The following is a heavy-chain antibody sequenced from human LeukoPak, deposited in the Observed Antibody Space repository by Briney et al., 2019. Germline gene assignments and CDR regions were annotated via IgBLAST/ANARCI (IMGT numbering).Heavy chain of an antibody. CDR2: IYTSGST. V-gene: IGHV4-4*07. CDR1: GGSISSYY. Sequence: PSETLSLTCTVSGGSISSYYWSWIRQPAGKGLEWIGRIYTSGSTNYNPSLKSRVTISVDKSKNQFSLKLSSVTAADTAVYYCARGFGLYYDSSGYYYFDYWGQGTLVTVSS. J-gene: IGHJ4*02. CDR3: ARGFGLYYDSSGYYYFDY. D-gene: IGHD3-22*01.